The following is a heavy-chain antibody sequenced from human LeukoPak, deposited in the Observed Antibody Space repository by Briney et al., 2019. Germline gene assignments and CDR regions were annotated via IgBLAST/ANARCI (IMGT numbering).Heavy chain of an antibody. CDR3: ARGLEYYFDY. V-gene: IGHV1-18*01. CDR2: ISGYNGDT. J-gene: IGHJ4*02. Sequence: ASVKVSCKASGYTFTSFGMSWVRQAPGQGLEWMGWISGYNGDTNYAQKLQGRVTMTTDTSTSTAYMELRNLRSDDTAVYYCARGLEYYFDYWGQGTLVIVSS. CDR1: GYTFTSFG.